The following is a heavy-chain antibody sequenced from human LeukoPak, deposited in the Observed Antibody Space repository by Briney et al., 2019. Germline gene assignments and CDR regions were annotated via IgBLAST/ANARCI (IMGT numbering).Heavy chain of an antibody. J-gene: IGHJ4*02. V-gene: IGHV1-46*01. CDR3: ARDPPGGSLLDY. CDR1: GYTFTSHF. D-gene: IGHD3-16*01. Sequence: ASVKVSCKASGYTFTSHFLHWVRQAPGQGLEWMGIINPRGGSTSYAQKFQGRVTMTRDTSTSTVYMELSSLRSEDTAVYYCARDPPGGSLLDYWGQGTLVTVSS. CDR2: INPRGGST.